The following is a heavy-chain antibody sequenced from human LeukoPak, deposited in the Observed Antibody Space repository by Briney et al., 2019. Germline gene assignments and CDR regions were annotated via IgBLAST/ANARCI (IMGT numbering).Heavy chain of an antibody. Sequence: SEILSLTCAVYGGSFSGHYWTWIRQPPGKGLEWIGEINHSGSTNYNPSLKSRVTISVDTSKNQFSLKLSSATAADTAVYYCARKDRHWFDPWGQGILVTVSS. V-gene: IGHV4-34*01. CDR3: ARKDRHWFDP. D-gene: IGHD2-15*01. CDR2: INHSGST. CDR1: GGSFSGHY. J-gene: IGHJ5*02.